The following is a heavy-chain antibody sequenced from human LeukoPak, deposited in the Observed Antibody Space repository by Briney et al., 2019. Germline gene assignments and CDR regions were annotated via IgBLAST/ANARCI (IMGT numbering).Heavy chain of an antibody. V-gene: IGHV4-61*02. CDR1: GGPISSGSYY. CDR3: ARDVGDY. D-gene: IGHD3-10*01. Sequence: SETLSLTCTVSGGPISSGSYYWSWIRQPAGKGLEWIGRIYTSGSTNYNPSLKSRVTISVDTSKNQFSLKLSSVTAADTAVYYCARDVGDYWGQGTLVTVSS. J-gene: IGHJ4*02. CDR2: IYTSGST.